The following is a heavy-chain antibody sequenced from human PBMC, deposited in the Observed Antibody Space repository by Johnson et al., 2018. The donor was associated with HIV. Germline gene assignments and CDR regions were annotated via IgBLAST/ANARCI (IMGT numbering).Heavy chain of an antibody. J-gene: IGHJ3*02. D-gene: IGHD6-6*01. CDR1: GFSFDDYA. Sequence: QLVESGGGLVQPGRSLRLSCAASGFSFDDYAMHLVRQVAGKGLEWVSGISWNSGSIGYADSLKGRFTISRDNAKNSLYLQMNSLRAEDTALYYCAKDMGRYSSSSAAFDIWGQGTMVIVSS. V-gene: IGHV3-9*01. CDR2: ISWNSGSI. CDR3: AKDMGRYSSSSAAFDI.